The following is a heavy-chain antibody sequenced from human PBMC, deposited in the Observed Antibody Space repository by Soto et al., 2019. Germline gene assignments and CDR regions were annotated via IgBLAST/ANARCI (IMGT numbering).Heavy chain of an antibody. V-gene: IGHV3-53*04. CDR2: IYSGGST. CDR1: GFTVSSNY. Sequence: EVPLVESGGGLVQPGGSLRLSSAASGFTVSSNYMSWVRHPPGKGLEWVSGIYSGGSTYYAASVKGRFTISRHNSTNTLYLQMNRLRAEDTAGYYCARGVAGTDYWGAGALGSVSS. D-gene: IGHD6-19*01. CDR3: ARGVAGTDY. J-gene: IGHJ4*02.